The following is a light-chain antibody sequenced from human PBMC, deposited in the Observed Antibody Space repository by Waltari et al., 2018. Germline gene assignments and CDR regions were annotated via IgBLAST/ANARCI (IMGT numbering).Light chain of an antibody. CDR1: RSDVGGYTH. CDR3: FSYTSSDTWV. Sequence: QSALTQPASVSGSPGQSITISCPGPRSDVGGYTHVYWYQHHPDKAPKVMIYDVTNRPSGVSNRFAGSKSGNTASLTISGLQAEDEADYYCFSYTSSDTWVFGGGTKVTVL. V-gene: IGLV2-14*01. CDR2: DVT. J-gene: IGLJ3*02.